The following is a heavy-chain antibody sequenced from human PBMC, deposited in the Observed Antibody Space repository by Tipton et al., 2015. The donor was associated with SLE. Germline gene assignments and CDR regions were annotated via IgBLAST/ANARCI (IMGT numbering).Heavy chain of an antibody. J-gene: IGHJ6*02. Sequence: SLRLSCKASGFTFGDYSMSWVRQAPGKGLEWVAVISYDGSNKYYADSVKGRFTISRDNSKNTLYLQMNSLRAEDTAVYYCARDGSLFPGVVYYGMDVWGQGTTGAVSS. CDR2: ISYDGSNK. V-gene: IGHV3-30-3*01. CDR1: GFTFGDYS. D-gene: IGHD2-2*01. CDR3: ARDGSLFPGVVYYGMDV.